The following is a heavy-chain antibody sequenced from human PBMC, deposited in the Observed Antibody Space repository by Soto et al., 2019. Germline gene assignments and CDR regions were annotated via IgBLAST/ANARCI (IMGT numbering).Heavy chain of an antibody. J-gene: IGHJ1*01. V-gene: IGHV4-39*02. CDR3: ARDPLYYYGSGVIQH. D-gene: IGHD3-10*01. CDR2: IYYSGST. CDR1: GGSISSSSYY. Sequence: SETLSLTCTVSGGSISSSSYYWGWIRQPPGKGLEWIGSIYYSGSTYYNPSLKSRVTISVDTSKNQFSLKLSSVTAADTAVYYCARDPLYYYGSGVIQHWGKGTLVTVSS.